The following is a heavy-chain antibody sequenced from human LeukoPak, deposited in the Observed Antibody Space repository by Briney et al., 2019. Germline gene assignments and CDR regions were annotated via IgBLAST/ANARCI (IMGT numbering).Heavy chain of an antibody. V-gene: IGHV1-46*01. CDR1: GYTFTSHF. Sequence: GASVKVSCKASGYTFTSHFMHWMRQAPGQGPEWMGIINPSGGSTSCAHKFQGRLTMTRDMSTSTAYTELSRLRSDDTAVYYCARANMVRGVGSFFDRNWFDPWGQGTLVTVSS. J-gene: IGHJ5*02. CDR3: ARANMVRGVGSFFDRNWFDP. CDR2: INPSGGST. D-gene: IGHD3-10*01.